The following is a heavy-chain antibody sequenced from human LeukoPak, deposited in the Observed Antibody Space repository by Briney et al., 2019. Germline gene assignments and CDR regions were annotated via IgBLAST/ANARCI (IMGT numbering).Heavy chain of an antibody. D-gene: IGHD5-12*01. V-gene: IGHV4-59*01. CDR3: ARAGVATITVDY. J-gene: IGHJ4*02. CDR1: GGSISSYC. CDR2: ICYSGST. Sequence: SETPSLTCTVSGGSISSYCWSWIRQPPGKGLEWIGYICYSGSTNYNPSLKSRVTISVDTSKNQFSLKLSSVTAADTAVYYCARAGVATITVDYWGQGTLVTVSS.